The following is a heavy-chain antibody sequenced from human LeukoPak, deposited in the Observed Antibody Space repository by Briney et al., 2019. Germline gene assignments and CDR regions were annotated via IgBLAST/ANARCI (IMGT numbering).Heavy chain of an antibody. V-gene: IGHV1-69*05. J-gene: IGHJ6*03. Sequence: ASVKVSCKASGGTFSSYAISWVRQAPGQGLEWMGGIIPIFGTANYAQKFQGRGTITTDESTSTAYMYLSNLRSEDTAVYYCARVGTADMDVWGKGTTVTVSS. CDR2: IIPIFGTA. CDR3: ARVGTADMDV. CDR1: GGTFSSYA.